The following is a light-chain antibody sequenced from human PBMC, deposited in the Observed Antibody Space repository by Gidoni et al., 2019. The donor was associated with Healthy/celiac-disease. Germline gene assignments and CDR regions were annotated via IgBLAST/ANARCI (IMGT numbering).Light chain of an antibody. CDR2: GAS. CDR3: QQYGSSPYT. J-gene: IGKJ2*01. V-gene: IGKV3-20*01. Sequence: DIGLTQSPGTLFLSPGERATLSCRARQSVSSSFLAWYQQKPGQAPRLLIYGASSRATGIPDRFSGSGSGTDFTLTISRLEPEDFAVYYCQQYGSSPYTFGQGTKLEIK. CDR1: QSVSSSF.